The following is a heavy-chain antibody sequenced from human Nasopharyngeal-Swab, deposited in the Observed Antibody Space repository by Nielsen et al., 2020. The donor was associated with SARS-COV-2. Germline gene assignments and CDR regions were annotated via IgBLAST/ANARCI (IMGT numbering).Heavy chain of an antibody. Sequence: RQPPGQGLGWVAVISYDGSNKYYADSVKGRFTISRANSRNTLYLQMNSLRAEDTAVYYCASGLDGYSSSWELVDYWGQGTLVTVSS. D-gene: IGHD6-13*01. CDR2: ISYDGSNK. V-gene: IGHV3-30-3*01. J-gene: IGHJ4*02. CDR3: ASGLDGYSSSWELVDY.